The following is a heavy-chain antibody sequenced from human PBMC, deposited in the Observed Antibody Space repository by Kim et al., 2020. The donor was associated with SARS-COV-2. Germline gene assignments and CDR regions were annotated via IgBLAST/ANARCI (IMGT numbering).Heavy chain of an antibody. J-gene: IGHJ4*02. D-gene: IGHD6-19*01. Sequence: YVDSVKGRFTISRDNAKNSLYLQMNSLRAEDTALYYCARDLLGSRGSNDYWGQGTLVTVSS. CDR3: ARDLLGSRGSNDY. V-gene: IGHV3-48*03.